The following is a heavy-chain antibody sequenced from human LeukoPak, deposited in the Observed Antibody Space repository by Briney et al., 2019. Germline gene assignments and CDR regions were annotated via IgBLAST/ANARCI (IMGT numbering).Heavy chain of an antibody. CDR2: IYTSGDT. V-gene: IGHV4-4*07. CDR1: GGSISTYY. J-gene: IGHJ4*02. D-gene: IGHD6-13*01. Sequence: TSETLSLICTVSGGSISTYYWSWIRQPAGKGLEWIGRIYTSGDTNYNPSLKSRVTMSIATSKNQFSLNLSSVTAADTAMYYCARGHIAVAGSDYWGQGILVTVSS. CDR3: ARGHIAVAGSDY.